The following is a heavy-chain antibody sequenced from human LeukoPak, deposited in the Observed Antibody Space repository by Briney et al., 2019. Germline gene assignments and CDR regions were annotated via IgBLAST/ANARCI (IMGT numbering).Heavy chain of an antibody. CDR3: ARGATDYDSSGYQTDY. V-gene: IGHV4-31*03. CDR1: GGSISSGGYY. Sequence: SETLSLTCTVSGGSISSGGYYWSWIRQHPGKGLEWIGYIYYSGSTYYNPPLRSRVTISVDTSKNQFSLKLSSVTAADTAVYYCARGATDYDSSGYQTDYWGQGTLVTVSS. J-gene: IGHJ4*02. D-gene: IGHD3-22*01. CDR2: IYYSGST.